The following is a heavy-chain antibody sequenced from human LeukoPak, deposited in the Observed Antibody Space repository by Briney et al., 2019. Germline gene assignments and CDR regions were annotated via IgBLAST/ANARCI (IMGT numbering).Heavy chain of an antibody. J-gene: IGHJ6*03. Sequence: GGSLRLSCEASGFTFTNYPMHWVRQAPGKGLEYVSAISGHGGSTRYANSVKDRFTISRDNFKNTLFLQMGSLRAEDMAVYYCARGNFEFWRPFHGNYYYMDVWGAGTTVTVSS. CDR2: ISGHGGST. CDR3: ARGNFEFWRPFHGNYYYMDV. D-gene: IGHD3-3*01. CDR1: GFTFTNYP. V-gene: IGHV3-64*01.